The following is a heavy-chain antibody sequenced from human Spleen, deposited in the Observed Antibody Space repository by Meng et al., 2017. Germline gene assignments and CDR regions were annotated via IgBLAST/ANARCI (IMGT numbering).Heavy chain of an antibody. CDR1: GFTFSSYS. J-gene: IGHJ4*02. V-gene: IGHV3-21*01. CDR2: ISSSSSYI. Sequence: GGSLRLSCAASGFTFSSYSMNWVRQAPGKGLEWVSSISSSSSYIYYADSVKGRFTISRDNAKNSLYLQMNSLRAEDTAVYYCARQRDGYEFSYWGQGTLVTVSS. D-gene: IGHD5-24*01. CDR3: ARQRDGYEFSY.